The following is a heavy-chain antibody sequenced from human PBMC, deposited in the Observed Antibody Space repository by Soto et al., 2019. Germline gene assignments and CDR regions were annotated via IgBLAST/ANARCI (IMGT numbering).Heavy chain of an antibody. D-gene: IGHD3-10*01. CDR3: AKDSGPFEGSGTDGMDV. Sequence: GGSLRLSCAASGFTFDDYAMHWVRQAPGKGLEWVSLISWDGGSTYYADSVKGRFTISRDNSKNSLYLQMNSLRAEDTALYYCAKDSGPFEGSGTDGMDVWGQGTTVTVSS. J-gene: IGHJ6*02. CDR1: GFTFDDYA. CDR2: ISWDGGST. V-gene: IGHV3-43D*03.